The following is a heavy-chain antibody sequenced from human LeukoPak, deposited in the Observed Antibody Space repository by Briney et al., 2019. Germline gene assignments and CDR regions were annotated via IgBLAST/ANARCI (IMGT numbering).Heavy chain of an antibody. J-gene: IGHJ4*02. V-gene: IGHV3-21*01. D-gene: IGHD3-9*01. Sequence: GGSLRLSCAASGFTFSSYSMTWVRQAPGKGLEWVSSISSSSSYIYYADSVKGRFTISRDNAKNSLYLQMNSLRAEDTAVYYCARGLALDETGGFDYWGQGTLVTVSS. CDR1: GFTFSSYS. CDR2: ISSSSSYI. CDR3: ARGLALDETGGFDY.